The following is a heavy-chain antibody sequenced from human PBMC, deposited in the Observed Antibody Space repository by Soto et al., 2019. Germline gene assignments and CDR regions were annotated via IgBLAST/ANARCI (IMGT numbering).Heavy chain of an antibody. Sequence: SETLSLTCTVSGGSISSSDYYWGWIRQPPGKGLEWIGSIFYRGTTYYNPSLKSRVFIFVDTSKSQFSLKLNSVTAADTAVYYRASPREHSSSYFSHSWSRGTLVTVSS. J-gene: IGHJ4*02. V-gene: IGHV4-39*01. CDR2: IFYRGTT. CDR1: GGSISSSDYY. CDR3: ASPREHSSSYFSHS. D-gene: IGHD6-6*01.